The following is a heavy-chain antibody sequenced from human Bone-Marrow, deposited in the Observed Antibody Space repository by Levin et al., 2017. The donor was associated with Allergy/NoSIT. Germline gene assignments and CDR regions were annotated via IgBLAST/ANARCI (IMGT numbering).Heavy chain of an antibody. D-gene: IGHD3-10*01. CDR1: GFTVSSNY. CDR3: ARGWFGELLSH. V-gene: IGHV3-53*01. Sequence: ASVKVSCAASGFTVSSNYMSWVRQAPGKGPEWVSVIYSGGSTYYADSVKGRFTISRDNSKNTLYLQMNSLRAEDTAGYYCARGWFGELLSHWGQGTLVTVSS. J-gene: IGHJ4*02. CDR2: IYSGGST.